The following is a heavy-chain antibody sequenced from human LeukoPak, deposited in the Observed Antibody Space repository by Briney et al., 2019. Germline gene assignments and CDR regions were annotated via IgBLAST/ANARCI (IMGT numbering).Heavy chain of an antibody. J-gene: IGHJ3*01. D-gene: IGHD1-1*01. Sequence: GGSLRLSCAASGFRFSTYGMTWLRQAPGKGLEWVSSISAGGGDTYYADSVKGRFTMSRDNYKNTLFLQMNGLRGEDTAVYFCAKGTGRLGVREVFDFWGQGTRVTVSS. CDR1: GFRFSTYG. CDR2: ISAGGGDT. CDR3: AKGTGRLGVREVFDF. V-gene: IGHV3-23*01.